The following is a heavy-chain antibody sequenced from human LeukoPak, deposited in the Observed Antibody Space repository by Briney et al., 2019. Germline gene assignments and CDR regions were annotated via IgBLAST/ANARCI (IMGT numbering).Heavy chain of an antibody. D-gene: IGHD3-22*01. CDR1: GGSISSSSYY. V-gene: IGHV4-39*01. Sequence: PSETLSLTCTVSGGSISSSSYYWGWIRQPPGKGLEWIGSIYYSGSTYYNPSLKSRVTISVDTSKNQFSLKLSSVTAADTAVYYCATSSYDSSGYRRFPFDYWGQGTLVTVSS. CDR2: IYYSGST. CDR3: ATSSYDSSGYRRFPFDY. J-gene: IGHJ4*02.